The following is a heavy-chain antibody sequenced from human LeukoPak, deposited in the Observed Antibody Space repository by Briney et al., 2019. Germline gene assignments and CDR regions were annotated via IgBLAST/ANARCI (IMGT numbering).Heavy chain of an antibody. CDR2: INHSGST. V-gene: IGHV4-34*01. D-gene: IGHD6-13*01. Sequence: SETLSLTCAVYGGSFSGYYWSWIRQPPGKGLEWIGEINHSGSTNYNPSLKGRVTISVDTSKNQFSLKLSSVTAADTAVYYCARVAAAGTYYYYYGMDVWGQGTTVTVSS. CDR1: GGSFSGYY. CDR3: ARVAAAGTYYYYYGMDV. J-gene: IGHJ6*02.